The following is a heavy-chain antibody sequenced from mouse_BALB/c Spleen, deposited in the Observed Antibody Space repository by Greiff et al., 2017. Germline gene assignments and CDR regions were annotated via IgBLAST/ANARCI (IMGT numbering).Heavy chain of an antibody. CDR2: INPSTGYT. CDR1: GYTFTSYW. V-gene: IGHV1-7*01. D-gene: IGHD1-1*01. Sequence: VKLQESGAELAKPGASVKMSCKASGYTFTSYWMHWVKQRPGQGLEWIGYINPSTGYTEYNQKFKDKATLTADKSSSTAYMQLSSLTSEDSAVYYCARRPPTCAMDYWGQGTSVTVSS. J-gene: IGHJ4*01. CDR3: ARRPPTCAMDY.